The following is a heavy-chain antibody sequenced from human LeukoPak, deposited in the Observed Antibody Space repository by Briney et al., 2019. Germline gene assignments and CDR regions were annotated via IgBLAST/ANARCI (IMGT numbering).Heavy chain of an antibody. D-gene: IGHD3-22*01. CDR2: ISSSGSTI. CDR1: GFIFSSYE. V-gene: IGHV3-48*03. J-gene: IGHJ4*02. CDR3: ARDDPYYYDSSGYCDY. Sequence: GGSLRLSCAASGFIFSSYEMNWVRQAPGKGLEWVSYISSSGSTIYYADSVKGRFTISRDNAKNSLYLQMNSLRAEDTAVYYCARDDPYYYDSSGYCDYWGQGTLVTVSS.